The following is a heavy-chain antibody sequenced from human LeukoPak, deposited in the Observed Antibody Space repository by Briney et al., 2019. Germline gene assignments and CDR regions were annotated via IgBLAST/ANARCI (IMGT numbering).Heavy chain of an antibody. J-gene: IGHJ4*02. CDR3: ARDGDSSSWYTLDY. CDR1: GYTFTNYA. D-gene: IGHD6-13*01. CDR2: ISTYNGNT. V-gene: IGHV1-18*01. Sequence: ASVKVSCKASGYTFTNYAMNWVRQAPGQGLEWMGWISTYNGNTKYAQKLQGRVTMTTDTSTSTAYMELRSLRSDDTAVYYCARDGDSSSWYTLDYWGQGTLVTVSS.